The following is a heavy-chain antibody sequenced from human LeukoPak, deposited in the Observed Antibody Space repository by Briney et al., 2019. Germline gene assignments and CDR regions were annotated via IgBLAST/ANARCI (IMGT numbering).Heavy chain of an antibody. J-gene: IGHJ4*02. Sequence: NASETLSLTCTVSGGSISSGDYYWSWIRQPPGKGLEWIGYIYYSGSTYYNPSLKSRVTISVDTSKNQFSLKLSSVTAADTAVYYCARSESGSSGYYYGRGEDYWGQGTLVTVSS. CDR2: IYYSGST. D-gene: IGHD3-22*01. CDR1: GGSISSGDYY. V-gene: IGHV4-30-4*01. CDR3: ARSESGSSGYYYGRGEDY.